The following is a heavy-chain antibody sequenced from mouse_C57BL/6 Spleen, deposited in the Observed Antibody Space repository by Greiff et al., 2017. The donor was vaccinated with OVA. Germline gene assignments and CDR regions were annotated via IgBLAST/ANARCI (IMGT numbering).Heavy chain of an antibody. Sequence: VHLVESGAELVRPGASVTLSCKASGYTFTDYEMHWVKQTPVHGLEWIGAIDPETGGTAYNQKFKGKAILTADKSSSTAYMELRSLTSEDSAVYYCTRDYDGAMDYWGQGTSVTVSS. V-gene: IGHV1-15*01. CDR3: TRDYDGAMDY. CDR2: IDPETGGT. CDR1: GYTFTDYE. J-gene: IGHJ4*01. D-gene: IGHD2-4*01.